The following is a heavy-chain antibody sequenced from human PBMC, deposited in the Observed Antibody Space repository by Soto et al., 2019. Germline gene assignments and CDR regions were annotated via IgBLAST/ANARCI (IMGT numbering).Heavy chain of an antibody. V-gene: IGHV2-5*02. Sequence: SGPTLVSRTQSLTLSCSFSGFSLSTGGMGVGWIRQPPGKALEGLALIYWDGDRRYRPSLMSRLTSAKVTTKNQVVLTMTYMVPVASATYYCVHSRCPLACFLSYPSHSFSGTGFCRHGTTVT. J-gene: IGHJ6*02. CDR1: GFSLSTGGMG. D-gene: IGHD2-15*01. CDR2: IYWDGDR. CDR3: VHSRCPLACFLSYPSHSFSGTGF.